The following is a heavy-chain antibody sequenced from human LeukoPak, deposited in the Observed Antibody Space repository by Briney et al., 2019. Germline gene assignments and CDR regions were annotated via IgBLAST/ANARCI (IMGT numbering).Heavy chain of an antibody. Sequence: SETLSLTCTVSGGSISSSSYYWGWIRQPPGKGLEWIGSIYYSGSTYYNPSLKSRVTISVDTSKNQFSLKLSSVTAADTAVYYCARTFREYSSSWYGCYYYIDVWGKGTTVTVSS. D-gene: IGHD6-13*01. V-gene: IGHV4-39*07. CDR1: GGSISSSSYY. J-gene: IGHJ6*03. CDR3: ARTFREYSSSWYGCYYYIDV. CDR2: IYYSGST.